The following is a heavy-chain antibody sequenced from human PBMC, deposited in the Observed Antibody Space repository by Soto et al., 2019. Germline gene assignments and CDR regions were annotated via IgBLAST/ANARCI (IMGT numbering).Heavy chain of an antibody. D-gene: IGHD6-13*01. CDR1: GFTFSSYA. CDR3: ARDGGPIAAAFDDAIHI. J-gene: IGHJ3*02. Sequence: GGSLRLSCAASGFTFSSYAMHWVRQAPGKGLEWVAVISYDGSNKYYADSVKGRFTISRDNSKNTLYLQMNSLRAEDTAVYYCARDGGPIAAAFDDAIHIWGQGIRVT. CDR2: ISYDGSNK. V-gene: IGHV3-30-3*01.